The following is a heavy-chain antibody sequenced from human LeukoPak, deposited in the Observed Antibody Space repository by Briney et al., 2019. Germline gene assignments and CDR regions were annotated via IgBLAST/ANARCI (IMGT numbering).Heavy chain of an antibody. Sequence: PGGSLTLSCAASGFTFSSYSMNWVRQAPGKGLEWVSSISSSSSYIYYADSVKGRFTISRDNAKNSLYLRMNSLRAEDTAVYYCASSPTVTDYWGQGTLVTVSS. V-gene: IGHV3-21*01. D-gene: IGHD4-17*01. CDR1: GFTFSSYS. CDR3: ASSPTVTDY. J-gene: IGHJ4*02. CDR2: ISSSSSYI.